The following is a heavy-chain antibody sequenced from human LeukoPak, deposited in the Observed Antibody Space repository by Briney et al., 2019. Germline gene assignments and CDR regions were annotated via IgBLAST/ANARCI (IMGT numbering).Heavy chain of an antibody. CDR1: GFSFSNFA. J-gene: IGHJ4*02. CDR3: TKFPPHGDVGY. D-gene: IGHD4-17*01. CDR2: ISGVGSNP. V-gene: IGHV3-23*01. Sequence: GGSLRLSCAASGFSFSNFAMSWVRQAPGKGLEWVSAISGVGSNPYYAESVKGRFTISRDDSKNTLYLQMSSLRAEDTATHYCTKFPPHGDVGYWGQGALVTVSS.